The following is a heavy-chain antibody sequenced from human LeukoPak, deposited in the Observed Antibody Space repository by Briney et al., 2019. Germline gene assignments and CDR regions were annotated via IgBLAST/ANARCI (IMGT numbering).Heavy chain of an antibody. Sequence: GSLKLFCSGSGVNLNNHYINLVPQAPREGLEWVSIIYSGGNTYYADSVKGRFTISRDNSKNTLYLQMNSLRAEDTAVYYCAREGGELYFDYWGQGTLVTVSS. CDR3: AREGGELYFDY. J-gene: IGHJ4*02. CDR1: GVNLNNHY. V-gene: IGHV3-53*01. D-gene: IGHD3-10*01. CDR2: IYSGGNT.